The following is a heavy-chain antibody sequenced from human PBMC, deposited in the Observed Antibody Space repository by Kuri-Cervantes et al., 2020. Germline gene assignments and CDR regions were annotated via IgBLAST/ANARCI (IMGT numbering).Heavy chain of an antibody. CDR2: IYYSGST. J-gene: IGHJ4*02. Sequence: GSLRLSCAVYGGSFSGYYWSWIRQPPGKGLEWIGYIYYSGSTNYNPSLKSRVTISVDTSKNQFSLKPSSVTAADTAVYYCARGVLRYFDWLEYYFDYWGQGNLVTVSS. V-gene: IGHV4-59*01. D-gene: IGHD3-9*01. CDR1: GGSFSGYY. CDR3: ARGVLRYFDWLEYYFDY.